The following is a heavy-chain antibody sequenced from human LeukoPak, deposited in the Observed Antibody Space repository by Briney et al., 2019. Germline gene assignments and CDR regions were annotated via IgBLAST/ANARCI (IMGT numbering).Heavy chain of an antibody. CDR3: ARGRPRYSYGYNYYY. J-gene: IGHJ4*02. D-gene: IGHD5-18*01. CDR1: GGSFSGYY. Sequence: SETLSLTCAVYGGSFSGYYWSWIRQPPGKGLEWIGEINHSGSTNYNPSLKSRVTISVDTSKNQFSLKLSSVAAADTAVYYCARGRPRYSYGYNYYYWGQGTLVTVSS. V-gene: IGHV4-34*01. CDR2: INHSGST.